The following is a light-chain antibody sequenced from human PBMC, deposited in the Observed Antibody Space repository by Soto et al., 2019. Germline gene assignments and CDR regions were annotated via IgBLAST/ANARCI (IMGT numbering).Light chain of an antibody. Sequence: QSALTQPPSVSAAPGQKVTISCSGSSSNIGNNYVSWYQQLPGTAPKLLIYDNNKRPSGIPDRFSGSKSGTSATLGITGLQTGDEADYYCGTWDSSLSAGRWVFGGGTKLTVL. CDR1: SSNIGNNY. CDR3: GTWDSSLSAGRWV. J-gene: IGLJ3*02. V-gene: IGLV1-51*01. CDR2: DNN.